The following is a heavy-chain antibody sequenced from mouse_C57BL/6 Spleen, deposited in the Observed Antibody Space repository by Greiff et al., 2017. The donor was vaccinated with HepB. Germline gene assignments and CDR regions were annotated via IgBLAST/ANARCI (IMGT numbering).Heavy chain of an antibody. CDR1: GYSITSGYG. Sequence: DVQLQESGPGLVKPSQSLSLSCTATGYSITSGYGWYWKRQFPGNKLEWMGYISNSGSTNYNPYLKSRTTITRDTSKNQFFLQLNSVTTEDTAPYYCARAARQEYWGQGTTLTVSS. CDR3: ARAARQEY. CDR2: ISNSGST. D-gene: IGHD3-3*01. V-gene: IGHV3-1*02. J-gene: IGHJ2*01.